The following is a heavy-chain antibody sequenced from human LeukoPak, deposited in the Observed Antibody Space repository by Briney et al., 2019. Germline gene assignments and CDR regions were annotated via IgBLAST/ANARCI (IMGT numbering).Heavy chain of an antibody. D-gene: IGHD4-23*01. CDR3: ARHWVVTPNY. J-gene: IGHJ4*02. CDR2: IYYSGSA. Sequence: SETLSLTCIVSGGSISNSSYYWGWIRQPPGKGLEWIGSIYYSGSACYNPSLKSRVTISVDTSKNQFSLKLTSVTAADTAVYYCARHWVVTPNYWGQGTLVTVSS. V-gene: IGHV4-39*01. CDR1: GGSISNSSYY.